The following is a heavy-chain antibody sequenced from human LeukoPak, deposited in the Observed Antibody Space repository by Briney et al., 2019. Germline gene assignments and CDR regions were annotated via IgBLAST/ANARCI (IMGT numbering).Heavy chain of an antibody. CDR1: GVTFSGSA. D-gene: IGHD5-24*01. Sequence: GGSLRLSCAASGVTFSGSAIHWVRQASGKGLEWVGRIRSRANSYATAYFESMKGRFTISRDDAKNLLSLQMISLRVEDTAVYYCARAGPRRDGYNSDYWGQGTLVTVSS. J-gene: IGHJ4*02. CDR2: IRSRANSYAT. V-gene: IGHV3-73*01. CDR3: ARAGPRRDGYNSDY.